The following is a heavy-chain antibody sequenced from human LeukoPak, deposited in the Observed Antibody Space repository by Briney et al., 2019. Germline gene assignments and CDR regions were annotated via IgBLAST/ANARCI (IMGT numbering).Heavy chain of an antibody. J-gene: IGHJ4*02. CDR2: ISSSSSHT. CDR1: GFTFGDYY. Sequence: GGSLRLSCAASGFTFGDYYMSWIRQAPGKGLEWVSYISSSSSHTNHADSVKGRFTISRDNAKNSLYLQMNSLRAEDTAVYYCARGRGNRFPDWGQGTLVTVSS. V-gene: IGHV3-11*05. D-gene: IGHD2/OR15-2a*01. CDR3: ARGRGNRFPD.